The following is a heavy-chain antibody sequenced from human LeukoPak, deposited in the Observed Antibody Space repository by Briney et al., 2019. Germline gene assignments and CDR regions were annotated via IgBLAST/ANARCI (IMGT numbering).Heavy chain of an antibody. CDR1: GITFSGSG. CDR3: AKDPSAYGSGSYSP. CDR2: ISGSGSNT. J-gene: IGHJ4*02. Sequence: GGSLRLSCAASGITFSGSGMSWVRQAPGKGLEWVSTISGSGSNTHYADSVKGRFTISRDNYKDTLYMQMNSLRAEDTAVYYCAKDPSAYGSGSYSPWGQGTLVTVSS. V-gene: IGHV3-23*01. D-gene: IGHD3-10*01.